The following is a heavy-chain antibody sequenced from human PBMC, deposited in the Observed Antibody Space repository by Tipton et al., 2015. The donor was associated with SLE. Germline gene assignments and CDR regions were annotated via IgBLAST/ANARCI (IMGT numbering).Heavy chain of an antibody. CDR3: ASPAVAGFDY. CDR1: GASISGYNHY. CDR2: ISDDGSRT. D-gene: IGHD6-19*01. Sequence: LSLTCSVSGASISGYNHYWAWIRQSPGKGLEWVSYISDDGSRTYYTDSVKGRFTISRDNAENSLFLQMNSLTVEDTAVYYCASPAVAGFDYWDQGTLVTVSS. V-gene: IGHV3-11*04. J-gene: IGHJ4*02.